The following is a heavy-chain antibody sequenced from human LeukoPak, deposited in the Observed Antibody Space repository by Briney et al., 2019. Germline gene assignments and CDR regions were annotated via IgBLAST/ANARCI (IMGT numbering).Heavy chain of an antibody. CDR3: ARESGYSYGPNDY. CDR1: GFTFSSYA. V-gene: IGHV3-30*04. Sequence: PGGSLRLSCAASGFTFSSYAMHWVRQAPGKGLEWVAVISYDGSNKYYADSVKGRFTISRDNSKNTLYLQMNSLRAEDTAVYYCARESGYSYGPNDYWGQGTLVTVSS. CDR2: ISYDGSNK. J-gene: IGHJ4*02. D-gene: IGHD5-18*01.